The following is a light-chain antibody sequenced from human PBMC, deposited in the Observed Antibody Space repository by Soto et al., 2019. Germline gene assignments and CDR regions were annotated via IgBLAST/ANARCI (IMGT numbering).Light chain of an antibody. CDR2: DAS. Sequence: DIQMTQSPSTLSASVGDRVTITCRASQRISTCLAWYQQKLGEAPRLLISDASSLQNGVPPRFSGSASGTEFTLTITSLQPDDSATYYCQQYYSYWTFGQGTKV. J-gene: IGKJ1*01. V-gene: IGKV1-5*01. CDR3: QQYYSYWT. CDR1: QRISTC.